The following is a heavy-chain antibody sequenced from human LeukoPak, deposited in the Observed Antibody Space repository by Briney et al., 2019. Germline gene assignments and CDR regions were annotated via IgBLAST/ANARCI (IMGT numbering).Heavy chain of an antibody. J-gene: IGHJ3*02. CDR2: MNPNTGNT. V-gene: IGHV1-8*01. Sequence: ASVKVSCKASGYTFTTYDINWVRQATGQGLEWMGWMNPNTGNTGYAQKFQGRVTMTRTTSTTTAYMELSGLTSEDTAIYYCARGEHDYDSSAFYYGAFDIWGQGTMVTVSS. CDR1: GYTFTTYD. CDR3: ARGEHDYDSSAFYYGAFDI. D-gene: IGHD3-22*01.